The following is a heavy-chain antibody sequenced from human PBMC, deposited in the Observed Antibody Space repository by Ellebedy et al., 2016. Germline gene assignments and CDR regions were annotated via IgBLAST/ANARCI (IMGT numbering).Heavy chain of an antibody. Sequence: SVKVSXXASGGTFSSYAISWVRQAPGQGLEWMGGIMHMFGIANYAPNFQGRVTITADESTSTAYMELSSLRSEDTAVYYCARGPYSGSYLHLDYWGQGTLVTVSS. D-gene: IGHD1-26*01. J-gene: IGHJ4*02. CDR3: ARGPYSGSYLHLDY. CDR2: IMHMFGIA. V-gene: IGHV1-69*13. CDR1: GGTFSSYA.